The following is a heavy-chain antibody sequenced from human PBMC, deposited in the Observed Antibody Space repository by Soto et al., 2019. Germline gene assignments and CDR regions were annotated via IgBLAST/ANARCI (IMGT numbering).Heavy chain of an antibody. CDR2: ISAYNGNT. CDR3: ARDRGVAPPVAGNTHYYYYMDV. V-gene: IGHV1-18*01. CDR1: GYSFTNYG. J-gene: IGHJ6*03. Sequence: QDQLVQSGVEVKKPEASVKVSCKASGYSFTNYGITWVRQAPGQGFEWMGWISAYNGNTNYAQKFQGRVTMTTDASTSTAYWELRSLRSDDTAVYYCARDRGVAPPVAGNTHYYYYMDVWGKGTTVTVSS. D-gene: IGHD6-19*01.